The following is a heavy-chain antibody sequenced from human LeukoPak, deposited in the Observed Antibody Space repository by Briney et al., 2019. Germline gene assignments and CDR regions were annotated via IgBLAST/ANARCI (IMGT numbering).Heavy chain of an antibody. CDR3: ARDRGCSGGSCYPGLLGY. V-gene: IGHV3-23*01. J-gene: IGHJ4*02. D-gene: IGHD2-15*01. Sequence: GGSLRLSCAASGFTFSSYAMSWVRQAPGKGLEWVSAISGSGGSTYYADSVKGRFTISRDYSMNTLYLQMNSLRAEDTAVYYCARDRGCSGGSCYPGLLGYWGQGTLVTVSS. CDR2: ISGSGGST. CDR1: GFTFSSYA.